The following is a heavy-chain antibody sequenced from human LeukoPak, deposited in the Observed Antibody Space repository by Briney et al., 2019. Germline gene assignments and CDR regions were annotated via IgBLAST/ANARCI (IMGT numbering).Heavy chain of an antibody. Sequence: SSETLSLTCTVSGGSISSGRDYWGWIRQPPGKGLEWIGSIYYSGNTYYNPSLKSRVTISVDTSKNQFSLKLSSVTAADTAVYYCARDGITGWFDPWGQGTLVTVSS. V-gene: IGHV4-39*07. J-gene: IGHJ5*02. CDR3: ARDGITGWFDP. D-gene: IGHD1-14*01. CDR1: GGSISSGRDY. CDR2: IYYSGNT.